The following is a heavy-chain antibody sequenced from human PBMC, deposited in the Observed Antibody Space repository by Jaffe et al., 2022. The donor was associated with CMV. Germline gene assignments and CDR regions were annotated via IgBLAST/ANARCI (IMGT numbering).Heavy chain of an antibody. CDR3: ARDIQPPNIAAAGSFEI. V-gene: IGHV1-69*01. J-gene: IGHJ3*02. CDR1: GGTFSSYA. CDR2: IIPIFGTA. D-gene: IGHD6-13*01. Sequence: QVQLVQSGAEVKKPGSSVKVSCKASGGTFSSYAISWVRQAPGQGLEWMGGIIPIFGTANYAQKFQGRVTITADESTSTAYMELSSLRSEDTAVYYCARDIQPPNIAAAGSFEIWGQGTMVTVSS.